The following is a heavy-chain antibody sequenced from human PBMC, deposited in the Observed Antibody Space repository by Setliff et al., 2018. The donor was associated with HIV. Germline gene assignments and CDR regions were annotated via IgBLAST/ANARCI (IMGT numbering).Heavy chain of an antibody. V-gene: IGHV3-74*01. CDR2: VNNDGTDT. Sequence: GGSLRLSCAASGFTFNSYWMYWVRQAPGKGLVCVSRVNNDGTDTIYADSVKGRFTISRDNAKSTVYLQMGSLRVDDTAVYYCARAEYSGKYYWGQGTLVTVSS. CDR3: ARAEYSGKYY. CDR1: GFTFNSYW. J-gene: IGHJ4*02. D-gene: IGHD1-26*01.